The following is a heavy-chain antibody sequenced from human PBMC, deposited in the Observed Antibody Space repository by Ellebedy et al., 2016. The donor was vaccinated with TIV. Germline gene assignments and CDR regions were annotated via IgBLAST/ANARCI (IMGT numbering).Heavy chain of an antibody. V-gene: IGHV3-23*01. D-gene: IGHD2-2*01. Sequence: GGSLRLXXAASGFTFSSYAMSWVRQAPGKGLEWVSAISGSGGSTYYADSVKGRFTISRDNSQKTLYLQMNSLRAEDTALYYCATGLRCSSTTCYAPFDYWGQGTLVTVSS. CDR3: ATGLRCSSTTCYAPFDY. CDR2: ISGSGGST. CDR1: GFTFSSYA. J-gene: IGHJ4*02.